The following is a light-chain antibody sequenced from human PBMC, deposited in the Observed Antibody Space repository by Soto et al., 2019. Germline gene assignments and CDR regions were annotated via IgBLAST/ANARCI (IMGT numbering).Light chain of an antibody. Sequence: QPVLTQPPSASATPGQRATISCSGSRSNIGSNPVQWYLQLPGTAPKLLIYRNSERPSGVPDRFSGSKSGTSASLAISGLQSEDEADYHCATWDDGLYGQVFGGGTKLTVL. V-gene: IGLV1-44*01. CDR2: RNS. CDR1: RSNIGSNP. CDR3: ATWDDGLYGQV. J-gene: IGLJ3*02.